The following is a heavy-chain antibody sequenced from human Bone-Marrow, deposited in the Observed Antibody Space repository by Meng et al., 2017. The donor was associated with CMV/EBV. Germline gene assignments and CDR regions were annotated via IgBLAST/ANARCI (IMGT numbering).Heavy chain of an antibody. CDR3: AHRGGWRRFPFLDF. D-gene: IGHD5-12*01. CDR2: IYWDDDK. J-gene: IGHJ4*02. CDR1: GFSLSTDGVG. V-gene: IGHV2-5*02. Sequence: GFSLSTDGVGVGWIRQPPGKALEWLALIYWDDDKRYSPSLRSRLTITKDTSKNQVVLTMTNMDPEDTATYFCAHRGGWRRFPFLDFWGQGTLVTVSS.